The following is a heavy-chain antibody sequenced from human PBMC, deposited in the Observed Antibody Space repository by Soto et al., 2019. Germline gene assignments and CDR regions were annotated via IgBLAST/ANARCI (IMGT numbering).Heavy chain of an antibody. CDR2: IDWDDDK. CDR1: GFSLSTSGMC. J-gene: IGHJ5*02. Sequence: SGPTLVNPTPTLTLTCTFSGFSLSTSGMCVSWIRQPPGKALEWLALIDWDDDKYYSTSLKTRLTISQDTSKNQVAVTMTNMDPVATATYYCARIGITMIVVVITYNWLEPWGQGTLVTVS. D-gene: IGHD3-22*01. V-gene: IGHV2-70*01. CDR3: ARIGITMIVVVITYNWLEP.